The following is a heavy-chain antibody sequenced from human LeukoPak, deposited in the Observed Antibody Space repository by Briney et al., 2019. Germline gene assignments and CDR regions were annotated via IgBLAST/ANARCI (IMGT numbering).Heavy chain of an antibody. CDR2: ISSSGSTI. D-gene: IGHD3-22*01. Sequence: GGSLRLSCAASGFTFSSYEMNWVRQAPGKGLEWVSYISSSGSTIYYADSVKGRFTISRDNAKNSLYLQMNSLRAEDTAVYYCARSLIVVVPMDVWGKGTTVTVSS. V-gene: IGHV3-48*03. CDR1: GFTFSSYE. CDR3: ARSLIVVVPMDV. J-gene: IGHJ6*04.